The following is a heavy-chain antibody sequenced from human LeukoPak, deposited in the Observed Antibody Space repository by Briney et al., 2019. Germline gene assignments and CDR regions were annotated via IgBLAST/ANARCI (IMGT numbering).Heavy chain of an antibody. CDR2: ISAYNGNT. V-gene: IGHV1-18*01. D-gene: IGHD1-7*01. J-gene: IGHJ4*02. CDR1: GYTFTSYG. Sequence: ASVTVSCKASGYTFTSYGISWVRQAPGQGLEWMGWISAYNGNTNYAQKLQGRVTMTTDTSTSTVYMEVSSLRSEDTAVYYCAREDNWNYDFDYWGQGTLVTVSS. CDR3: AREDNWNYDFDY.